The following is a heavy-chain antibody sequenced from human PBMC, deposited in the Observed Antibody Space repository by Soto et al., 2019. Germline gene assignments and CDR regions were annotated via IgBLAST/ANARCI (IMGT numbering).Heavy chain of an antibody. CDR2: ISYDGSNK. V-gene: IGHV3-30-3*01. D-gene: IGHD1-7*01. Sequence: GGSLRLSCAASGFTFSSYAMHWVRQAPGKGLEWVAVISYDGSNKYYADSVKGRFTISRDNSKNTLYLQMNSLRAEDTAVYYCERGELPLYNWFDTWGQGTLVTVSS. CDR1: GFTFSSYA. J-gene: IGHJ5*02. CDR3: ERGELPLYNWFDT.